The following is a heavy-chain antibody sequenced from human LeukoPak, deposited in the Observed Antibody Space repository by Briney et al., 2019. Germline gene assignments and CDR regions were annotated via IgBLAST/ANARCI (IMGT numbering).Heavy chain of an antibody. CDR2: IYHSGST. V-gene: IGHV4-38-2*02. CDR3: ARVAAGWLTHNWFDP. CDR1: GYSISSGYY. Sequence: SETLSLTCTVSGYSISSGYYWGWIRQPPGKGLGWIGSIYHSGSTYYNPSLKSRVTISVDTSKNQFSLKLSSVTAADTAVYYCARVAAGWLTHNWFDPWGQGTLVTVSS. J-gene: IGHJ5*02. D-gene: IGHD3-22*01.